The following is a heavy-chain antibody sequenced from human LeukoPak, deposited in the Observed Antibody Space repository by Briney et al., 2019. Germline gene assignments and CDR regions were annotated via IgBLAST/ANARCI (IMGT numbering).Heavy chain of an antibody. CDR3: ARDPWGYDT. V-gene: IGHV3-21*01. Sequence: GGSLRLSCTASGFTFNNYSIHWVRQAPGKGPEWVSSITSYSTHISYADSVKGRFTISRDNSKNSLYLHMTRLTDEDTAVYYCARDPWGYDTWGQGTVVTVS. CDR2: ITSYSTHI. D-gene: IGHD2-15*01. CDR1: GFTFNNYS. J-gene: IGHJ5*02.